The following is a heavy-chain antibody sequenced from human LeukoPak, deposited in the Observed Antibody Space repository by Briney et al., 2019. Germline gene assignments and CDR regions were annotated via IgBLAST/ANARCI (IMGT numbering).Heavy chain of an antibody. V-gene: IGHV3-48*03. Sequence: GGSLRLSCAASGSTFSSYEMNWVRQAPGKGLEWVSYLSSSGSTIYYADSVKGRFTISRDNATNSLYLQMNSLRADDAAVYYCARLGWYYNILTGYSDYYYGMDVWGKGATVTVSS. CDR3: ARLGWYYNILTGYSDYYYGMDV. D-gene: IGHD3-9*01. J-gene: IGHJ6*04. CDR2: LSSSGSTI. CDR1: GSTFSSYE.